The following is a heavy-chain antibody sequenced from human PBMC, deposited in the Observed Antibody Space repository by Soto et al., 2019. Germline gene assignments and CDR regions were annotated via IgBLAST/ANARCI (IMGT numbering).Heavy chain of an antibody. Sequence: GGSLRLSCAASGFTFSSYSMNWVRQAPGKGLEWVSSISSSSSYIYYADSVKGRFTISRDNAKNSLYLQMNSLRAEDTAVYYCAKGYYDILTGYYTPFDYWGQGTLVTVS. CDR2: ISSSSSYI. V-gene: IGHV3-21*01. CDR1: GFTFSSYS. D-gene: IGHD3-9*01. J-gene: IGHJ4*02. CDR3: AKGYYDILTGYYTPFDY.